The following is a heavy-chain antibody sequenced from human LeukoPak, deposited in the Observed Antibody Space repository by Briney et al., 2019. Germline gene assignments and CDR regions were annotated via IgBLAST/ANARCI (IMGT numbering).Heavy chain of an antibody. J-gene: IGHJ4*02. Sequence: GASVKVSCKASGYTFTSYYMHWVRQAPGQGLEWMGIINPSGGSTSYAQKFQGRVTMTRDTSTSTVYMELSSLRSEDTAVYYCARDQGPRYSSSWYPVGSLDYWGQGTLVTVSS. CDR1: GYTFTSYY. D-gene: IGHD6-13*01. CDR2: INPSGGST. CDR3: ARDQGPRYSSSWYPVGSLDY. V-gene: IGHV1-46*01.